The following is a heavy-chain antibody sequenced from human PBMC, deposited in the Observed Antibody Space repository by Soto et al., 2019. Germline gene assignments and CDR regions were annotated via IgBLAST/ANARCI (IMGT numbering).Heavy chain of an antibody. CDR3: TTRYYDILTGYLVSGMDV. Sequence: GGSLRLSCAASGFTFSNAWMNWVRQAPGKGLEWVGRIKSKTDGGTTDYAAPVKGRFTIPRDDSKNTLYLQMNSLKTEDTAVYYCTTRYYDILTGYLVSGMDVWGQGTTVTVSS. V-gene: IGHV3-15*07. CDR1: GFTFSNAW. D-gene: IGHD3-9*01. CDR2: IKSKTDGGTT. J-gene: IGHJ6*02.